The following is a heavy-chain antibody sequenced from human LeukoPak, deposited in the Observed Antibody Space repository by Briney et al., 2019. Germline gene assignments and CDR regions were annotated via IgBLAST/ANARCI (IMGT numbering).Heavy chain of an antibody. Sequence: PGGSLRLSCAASGFPFNSYTMNWVRQAPGKGLEWVSSIISSSNERYYADSVKGRFTISRDNAKNSLYLQMNSLRAEDTAVYYCASFDSGSYYSDYWGQGTLVTVSS. J-gene: IGHJ4*02. CDR2: IISSSNER. V-gene: IGHV3-21*01. CDR3: ASFDSGSYYSDY. CDR1: GFPFNSYT. D-gene: IGHD1-26*01.